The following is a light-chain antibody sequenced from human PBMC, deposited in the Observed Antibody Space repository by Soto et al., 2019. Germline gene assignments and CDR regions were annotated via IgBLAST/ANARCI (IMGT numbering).Light chain of an antibody. CDR3: QQYNNWPPLT. Sequence: EIVMTQSPATLSVSAGERVTLSCRASQSVSSNLAWYQQKPGQAPRLLIYGASTRPTGIPARFSGSGSGTDYTLTISSLQSEDVSVYYCQQYNNWPPLTFGGGTKVEIK. J-gene: IGKJ4*01. CDR2: GAS. CDR1: QSVSSN. V-gene: IGKV3D-15*01.